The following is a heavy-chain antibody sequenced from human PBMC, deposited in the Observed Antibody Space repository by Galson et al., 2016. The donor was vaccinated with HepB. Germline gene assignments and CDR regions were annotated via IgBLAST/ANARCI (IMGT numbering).Heavy chain of an antibody. Sequence: SVKVSCKASGYTFSSYDINWVRQATGQGLEWMGWMNPNSGKTGYAQKFQDRVTMASNTSISAAYMELSSLSSEDTAVYYYARGGSNWWEELDYWGQGTLVTVSS. CDR2: MNPNSGKT. CDR1: GYTFSSYD. V-gene: IGHV1-8*01. CDR3: ARGGSNWWEELDY. D-gene: IGHD6-13*01. J-gene: IGHJ4*02.